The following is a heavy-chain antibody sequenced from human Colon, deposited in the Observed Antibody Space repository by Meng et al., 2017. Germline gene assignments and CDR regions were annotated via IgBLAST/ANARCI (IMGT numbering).Heavy chain of an antibody. CDR2: ISGSGDNT. CDR1: VLTFSKYA. CDR3: AKDDYYDSSGPTFDY. J-gene: IGHJ4*02. Sequence: EVRLVESGGGFVRLGGSLRLSCASSVLTFSKYAMGWCRQDQGKGLEWVSAISGSGDNTYYADYVKGRFTISRENSKNTLYLQMNSLRAEDTAVYYCAKDDYYDSSGPTFDYWGQGTLVTVSS. D-gene: IGHD3-22*01. V-gene: IGHV3-23*04.